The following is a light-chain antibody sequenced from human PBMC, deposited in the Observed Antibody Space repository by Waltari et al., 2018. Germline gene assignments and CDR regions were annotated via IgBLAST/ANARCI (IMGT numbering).Light chain of an antibody. V-gene: IGLV3-25*03. CDR1: ALPQQF. CDR3: QSLDRSGPYVV. Sequence: SYELTQPPSVSVSPGQTARITCSGDALPQQFVYWYQQKPGQAPVLVIFRDTERPSGIPARLSGSTSGTVSLLTISGVQAEDEADYYCQSLDRSGPYVVFGGGTRLTVL. J-gene: IGLJ2*01. CDR2: RDT.